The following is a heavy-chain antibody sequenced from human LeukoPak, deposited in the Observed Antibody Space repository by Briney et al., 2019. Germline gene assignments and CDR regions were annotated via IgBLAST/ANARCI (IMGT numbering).Heavy chain of an antibody. CDR1: GYTFTSYG. V-gene: IGHV1-18*01. CDR2: ISAYNGNT. D-gene: IGHD2-2*01. CDR3: ARDDGGYCSSTSCSGFDP. Sequence: ASVKVSCEASGYTFTSYGISWVRQAPGQGLEWMGWISAYNGNTNYAQKLQGRVTMTTDTSTSTAYMELRSLRSDDTAVYYCARDDGGYCSSTSCSGFDPWGQGTLVTVSP. J-gene: IGHJ5*02.